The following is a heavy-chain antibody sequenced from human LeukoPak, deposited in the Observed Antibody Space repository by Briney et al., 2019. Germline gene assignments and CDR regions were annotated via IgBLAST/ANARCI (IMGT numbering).Heavy chain of an antibody. CDR2: IYYSGST. Sequence: PSETLSLTCTVSGGSISSYYWSWIRQPPGKGLEWIGYIYYSGSTNYNPSLKSRVTISVDTSKNQFSLKLSSVTAADTAVYYCARVGHYGSGIPYGMDVWGQGTTVTVSS. J-gene: IGHJ6*02. CDR1: GGSISSYY. V-gene: IGHV4-59*08. D-gene: IGHD3-10*01. CDR3: ARVGHYGSGIPYGMDV.